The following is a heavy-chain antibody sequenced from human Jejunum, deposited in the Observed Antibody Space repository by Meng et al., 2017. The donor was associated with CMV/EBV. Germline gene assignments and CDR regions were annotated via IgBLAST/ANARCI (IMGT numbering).Heavy chain of an antibody. J-gene: IGHJ4*02. Sequence: TFSCSGLLSVRQAPGKVLEWVAVIWYDGSNKYYADSVKGRFTISRDNSKNTLYLQMNNLRAEDTAVYYCARGGDSSGYYSDYWGQGTLVTVSS. CDR2: IWYDGSNK. V-gene: IGHV3-33*01. CDR1: TFSCSG. CDR3: ARGGDSSGYYSDY. D-gene: IGHD3-22*01.